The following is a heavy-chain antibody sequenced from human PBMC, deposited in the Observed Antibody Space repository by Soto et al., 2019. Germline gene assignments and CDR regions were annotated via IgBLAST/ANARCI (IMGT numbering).Heavy chain of an antibody. J-gene: IGHJ4*02. CDR3: ARDEGGNARH. Sequence: EVQLVESGGGLVQPGGSLRLSCAASGFTVSSKYMSWVRQAPGKGLEWVSVIYSGGSTYYADSVKGRFTISRDNTKNTLYLQMNSLSAEDTAVYYCARDEGGNARHWGQGTLVTDSS. CDR2: IYSGGST. D-gene: IGHD2-15*01. CDR1: GFTVSSKY. V-gene: IGHV3-66*01.